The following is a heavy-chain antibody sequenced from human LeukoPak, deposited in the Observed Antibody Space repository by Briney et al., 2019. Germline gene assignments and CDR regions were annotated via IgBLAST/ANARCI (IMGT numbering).Heavy chain of an antibody. CDR3: ARMAASSDYRVNGYFDY. CDR1: GFTFSSYS. CDR2: ISSSSSYI. J-gene: IGHJ4*02. D-gene: IGHD3-22*01. Sequence: GGSLRLSCAASGFTFSSYSMNWVRQAPGKGLEWVSSISSSSSYIYYADSVKGRFTISRDNAKNSLYLQMNSLRAEDTAVYYCARMAASSDYRVNGYFDYWGQGTLVTVSS. V-gene: IGHV3-21*01.